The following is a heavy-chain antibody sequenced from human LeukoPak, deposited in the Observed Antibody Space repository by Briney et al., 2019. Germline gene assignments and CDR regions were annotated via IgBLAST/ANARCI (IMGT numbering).Heavy chain of an antibody. CDR2: IDIAGDT. CDR3: ARVSPDNGGYFDY. Sequence: PGGSLRLSCAASGFTFSSYGMHWVRQATGKGLEWVSTIDIAGDTYYPGSVKGRFTISRENAKNSLYLQMNSLRAGDTAVYYCARVSPDNGGYFDYWGQGTLVTVSS. CDR1: GFTFSSYG. J-gene: IGHJ4*02. V-gene: IGHV3-13*01. D-gene: IGHD4-23*01.